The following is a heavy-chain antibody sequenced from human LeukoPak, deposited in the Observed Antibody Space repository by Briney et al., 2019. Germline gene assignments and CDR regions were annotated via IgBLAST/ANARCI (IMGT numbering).Heavy chain of an antibody. CDR2: IRSKAYGGTT. J-gene: IGHJ5*02. D-gene: IGHD2-15*01. V-gene: IGHV3-49*04. CDR3: TRGILGYCSGGSCYEWFDP. CDR1: GFTFGDYA. Sequence: GGSLRLSCTASGFTFGDYAMSWVGQAPGKGLEWVGFIRSKAYGGTTEYAASVKGRFTISRDDSKSIAYLQMNSLKTEDTAVYYCTRGILGYCSGGSCYEWFDPWGQGTLVTVSS.